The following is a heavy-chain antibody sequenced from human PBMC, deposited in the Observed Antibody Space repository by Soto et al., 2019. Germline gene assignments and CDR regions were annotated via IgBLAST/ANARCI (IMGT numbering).Heavy chain of an antibody. Sequence: PGGSLRLSCAASGFTFSSYAMSWVRQAPGKGLEWVSAISGSGGSTYYADSVKGRFTISRDNSKNTLYLQMNSLRAEDTAVYYCANRDSDFWSGHRNYYHGMDVWGQVKTFTGSS. D-gene: IGHD3-3*01. CDR2: ISGSGGST. V-gene: IGHV3-23*01. CDR3: ANRDSDFWSGHRNYYHGMDV. J-gene: IGHJ6*02. CDR1: GFTFSSYA.